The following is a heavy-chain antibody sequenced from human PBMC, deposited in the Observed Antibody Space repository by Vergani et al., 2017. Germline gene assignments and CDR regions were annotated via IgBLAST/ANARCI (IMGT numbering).Heavy chain of an antibody. CDR2: VNHSGST. D-gene: IGHD6-13*01. J-gene: IGHJ6*02. CDR3: ARGKLVPYYYYYGMDV. V-gene: IGHV4-34*01. Sequence: QVPLQQWGAGLLKPSETLSLTCAVYGGSFSGYFWSWLRQPPGKGLEWIGEVNHSGSTIYNPSLNSRVTISVDTSKNQFSLKLSSVTAADTAVYYCARGKLVPYYYYYGMDVWGQGTTVTVSS. CDR1: GGSFSGYF.